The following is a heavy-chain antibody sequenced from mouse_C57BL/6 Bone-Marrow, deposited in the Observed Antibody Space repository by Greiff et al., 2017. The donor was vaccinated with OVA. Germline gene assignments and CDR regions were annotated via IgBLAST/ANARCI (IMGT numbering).Heavy chain of an antibody. J-gene: IGHJ2*01. D-gene: IGHD1-1*01. CDR3: ARSYLLLRWGYFDY. CDR1: GYTFTSYW. CDR2: IDPSDSYT. V-gene: IGHV1-59*01. Sequence: QVQLQQPGAELVRPGTSVKLSCKASGYTFTSYWMHWVKQRPGQGLEWIGVIDPSDSYTNYNQKFKGKATLTVDTSSSTAYMQLSSLTSEDSAVYYCARSYLLLRWGYFDYWGQGTTLTVSS.